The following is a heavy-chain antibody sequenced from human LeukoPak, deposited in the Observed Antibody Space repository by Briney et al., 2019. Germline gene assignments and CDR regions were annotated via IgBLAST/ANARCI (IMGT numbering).Heavy chain of an antibody. Sequence: PKASVKVSCKASGATLTTYAISWVRQAPGHGLEWMGGINPIFATTKYTQKFQGRLTIITDESTNMAYMELSSLTSEDTAVYYCAGPTDYAFEYWGQGTLVTVSS. CDR1: GATLTTYA. J-gene: IGHJ4*02. CDR3: AGPTDYAFEY. V-gene: IGHV1-69*05. D-gene: IGHD4-17*01. CDR2: INPIFATT.